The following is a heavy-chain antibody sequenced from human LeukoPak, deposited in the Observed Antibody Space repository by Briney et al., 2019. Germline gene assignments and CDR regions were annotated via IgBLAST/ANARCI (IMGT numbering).Heavy chain of an antibody. CDR1: GGSISSSSYY. J-gene: IGHJ1*01. CDR2: IYYSGST. CDR3: ARRNFDDGRDYGVEYFQH. D-gene: IGHD4-17*01. V-gene: IGHV4-39*01. Sequence: SETLSLTCTVSGGSISSSSYYWGWIRQPPGKGLEYIGRIYYSGSTYYNPSLKSRVTISVDTSKNQFSLKLNSVTAADTAVYYCARRNFDDGRDYGVEYFQHWGQGTLVTVSS.